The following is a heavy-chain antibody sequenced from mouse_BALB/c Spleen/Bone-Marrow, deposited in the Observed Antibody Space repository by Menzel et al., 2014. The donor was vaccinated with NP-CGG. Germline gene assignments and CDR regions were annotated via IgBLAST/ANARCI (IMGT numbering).Heavy chain of an antibody. D-gene: IGHD1-1*01. CDR2: ISSGGSYT. V-gene: IGHV5-9-3*01. J-gene: IGHJ2*01. CDR3: ARFITSLVYFDY. Sequence: EVQLVESGGGLVKPGGSLKLSCAASGFTFSKYAMGWVRQTPEKRLERVATISSGGSYTYYPDSVKGRFTISRDNAKNTLYLQMSSLRSEDTAMYYCARFITSLVYFDYWGQGTTLTVSS. CDR1: GFTFSKYA.